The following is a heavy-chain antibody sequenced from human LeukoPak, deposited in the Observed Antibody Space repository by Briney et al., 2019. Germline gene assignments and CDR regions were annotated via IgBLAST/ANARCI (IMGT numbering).Heavy chain of an antibody. J-gene: IGHJ4*02. V-gene: IGHV3-23*01. Sequence: GGSLRLSCAASGFTFSNYGMTWVRQAPGKGLEWVSGISYSGGSTDYADSVKGRFTISRDNAKNTLYLQMNSLRAEDTAVYYCAREQGYYSVPGYWGQGTLVTVSS. D-gene: IGHD3-22*01. CDR2: ISYSGGST. CDR3: AREQGYYSVPGY. CDR1: GFTFSNYG.